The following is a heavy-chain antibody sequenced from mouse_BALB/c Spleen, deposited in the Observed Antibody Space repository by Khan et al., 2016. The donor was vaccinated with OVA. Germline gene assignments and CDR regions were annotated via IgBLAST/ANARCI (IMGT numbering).Heavy chain of an antibody. Sequence: QIQLVQSGPELKKPGETVKISCKASGYTFTNYGMNWVKQAPGKGLKWMGWINTYTGEPTYVDDFKGRFAFSLETSASTAYLQINNLKNEDTATYFGARPPYFSYVMDYWGQGTSVTVSS. CDR2: INTYTGEP. J-gene: IGHJ4*01. V-gene: IGHV9-3-1*01. CDR1: GYTFTNYG. D-gene: IGHD2-10*01. CDR3: ARPPYFSYVMDY.